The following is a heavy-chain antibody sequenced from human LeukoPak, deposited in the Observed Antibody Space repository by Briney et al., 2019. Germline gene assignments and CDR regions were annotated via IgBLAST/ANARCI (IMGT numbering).Heavy chain of an antibody. J-gene: IGHJ5*02. V-gene: IGHV1-2*06. D-gene: IGHD2-2*02. CDR3: ARKDPIVVVSAAISRSPGFDP. CDR2: INPNSGGT. CDR1: GCTFTGYY. Sequence: ASVKVSCKASGCTFTGYYMHWVRQAPGQGLEWMGRINPNSGGTNYAQKFQGRVTMTRDTSISTAYMELTRLTSDDTAVYYCARKDPIVVVSAAISRSPGFDPWGQGTLVTVSS.